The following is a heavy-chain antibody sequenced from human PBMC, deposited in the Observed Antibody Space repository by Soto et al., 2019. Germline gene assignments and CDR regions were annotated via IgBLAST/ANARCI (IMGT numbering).Heavy chain of an antibody. V-gene: IGHV3-30*03. D-gene: IGHD2-8*02. CDR2: ISRDGGTK. CDR3: TGEVESGY. Sequence: PGGSLILSCAFSGFTVSTYFMHWVRQAPGKGLEWVAVISRDGGTKYYADSVKGRFTISRDNSRNTLFLEMNSLRGEDMAVYYCTGEVESGYWGQGTLVTVSS. J-gene: IGHJ4*02. CDR1: GFTVSTYF.